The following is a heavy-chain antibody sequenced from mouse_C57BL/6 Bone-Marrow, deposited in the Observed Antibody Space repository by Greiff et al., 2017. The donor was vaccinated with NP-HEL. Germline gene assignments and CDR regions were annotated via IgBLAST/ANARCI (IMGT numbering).Heavy chain of an antibody. J-gene: IGHJ2*01. CDR2: FYPGSGSI. CDR1: GYTFTEYT. V-gene: IGHV1-62-2*01. Sequence: QVQLKESGAELVKPGASVKLSCKASGYTFTEYTIHWVKQRSGQGLEWIGWFYPGSGSIKYNEKFKDKATLTADKSSSTVYMELSRLTSEDSAVYFCARHAHIYYGEDYFDYWGQGTTLTVSS. CDR3: ARHAHIYYGEDYFDY. D-gene: IGHD1-1*01.